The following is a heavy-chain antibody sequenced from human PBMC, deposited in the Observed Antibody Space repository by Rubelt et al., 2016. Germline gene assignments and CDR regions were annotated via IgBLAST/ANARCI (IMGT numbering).Heavy chain of an antibody. J-gene: IGHJ4*02. CDR2: IYSGGST. CDR1: GGSISSYY. V-gene: IGHV4-59*01. CDR3: AREFWYNWNGGGQYYFDY. D-gene: IGHD1-20*01. Sequence: QAQLQESGPGLVKPSETLSLTCTVSGGSISSYYWRWIRQPPGKGLEWIGYIYSGGSTTYNPSLKSRVTISVDTSKNQFTLKLSAVTAEDTAVYFCAREFWYNWNGGGQYYFDYWGQGTLVTVSS.